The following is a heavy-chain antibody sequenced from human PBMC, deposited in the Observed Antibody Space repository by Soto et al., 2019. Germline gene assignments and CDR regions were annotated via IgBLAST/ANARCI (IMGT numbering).Heavy chain of an antibody. CDR2: TSYSAIA. J-gene: IGHJ4*02. V-gene: IGHV4-31*03. CDR3: VGRVATIYDSLDS. D-gene: IGHD2-15*01. CDR1: ADSISSGSHY. Sequence: SETLSLTCTVSADSISSGSHYCNWIRQRPGKGLDWIGYTSYSAIAYYSSSLKSRLTISLYTSKNQFSLKLHSVTAADTAGYYCVGRVATIYDSLDSWGQGTQVNVSS.